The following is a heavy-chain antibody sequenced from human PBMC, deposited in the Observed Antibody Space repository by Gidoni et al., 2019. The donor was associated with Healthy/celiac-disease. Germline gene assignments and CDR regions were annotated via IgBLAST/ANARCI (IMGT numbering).Heavy chain of an antibody. CDR3: ARELRYFAGRAYYYYGMDV. CDR2: IKQDGSEK. Sequence: EVQLVESGGGLVQPGGSLRLSCAASGFPFSSYWMSWVRQASGKGLEWVANIKQDGSEKYYVDSVKGRFTISRDNAKNSLYLQMNSLRAEDTAVYYCARELRYFAGRAYYYYGMDVWGQGTTVTVSS. V-gene: IGHV3-7*04. D-gene: IGHD3-9*01. CDR1: GFPFSSYW. J-gene: IGHJ6*02.